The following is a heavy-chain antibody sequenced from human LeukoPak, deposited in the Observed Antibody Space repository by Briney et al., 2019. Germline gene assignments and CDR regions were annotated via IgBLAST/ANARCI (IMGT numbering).Heavy chain of an antibody. J-gene: IGHJ4*02. CDR1: GGTFSSYA. V-gene: IGHV1-69*13. Sequence: SVKVSCKASGGTFSSYAISWVRQAPGQGLEWMGGINPIFGTANYAQKFQGRVTITADESTSTAYMELSSLRSEDTAVYYCARGAVTFGGVIVSLDYWGQGTLVTVSS. CDR2: INPIFGTA. D-gene: IGHD3-16*02. CDR3: ARGAVTFGGVIVSLDY.